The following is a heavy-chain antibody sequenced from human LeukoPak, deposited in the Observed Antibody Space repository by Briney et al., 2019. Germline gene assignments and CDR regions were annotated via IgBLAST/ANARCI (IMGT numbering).Heavy chain of an antibody. CDR1: GFTFSSYS. D-gene: IGHD6-13*01. V-gene: IGHV3-21*01. CDR2: ISSSSSYI. CDR3: ARDNSSSSRFDY. Sequence: PGGSLRLSCAASGFTFSSYSMNWVRQAPGKGLEWVSSISSSSSYIYYADSVKGRFTISRDNAKNSLYLQMNSLRAEDTAVYYCARDNSSSSRFDYWGQGTLVTVSS. J-gene: IGHJ4*02.